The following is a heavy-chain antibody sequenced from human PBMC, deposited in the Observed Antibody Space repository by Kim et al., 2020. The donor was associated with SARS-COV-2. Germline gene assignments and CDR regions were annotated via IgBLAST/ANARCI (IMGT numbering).Heavy chain of an antibody. V-gene: IGHV4-59*13. Sequence: SETLSLTCTVSGGSISSYYWSWIRQPPGKGLEWIGYIYYSGSTNYNPSLKSRVTISVDASKNQFFLKLSSVTAADTAVYYCARARVGIFGVVTHFDYWG. CDR2: IYYSGST. CDR1: GGSISSYY. D-gene: IGHD3-3*01. CDR3: ARARVGIFGVVTHFDY. J-gene: IGHJ4*01.